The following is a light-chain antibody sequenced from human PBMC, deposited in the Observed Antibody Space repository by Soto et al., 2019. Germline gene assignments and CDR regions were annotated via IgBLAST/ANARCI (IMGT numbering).Light chain of an antibody. V-gene: IGLV2-14*01. CDR3: SSYTTSSVYV. J-gene: IGLJ1*01. Sequence: QSALAQPASVSGSPGQSITISCTGTSSDVGAYNYVSWYQQLPGKVPKLMIYDVSNRPSGVSSRFSGSKSGNTASLTISGLQAEDEADYYCSSYTTSSVYVFATGTKVTVL. CDR2: DVS. CDR1: SSDVGAYNY.